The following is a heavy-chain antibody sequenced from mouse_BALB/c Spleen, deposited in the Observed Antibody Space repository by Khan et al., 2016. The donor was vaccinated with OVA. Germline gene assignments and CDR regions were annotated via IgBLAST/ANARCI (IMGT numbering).Heavy chain of an antibody. Sequence: QVQLQQSGTELARPGASVKLSCKASGYTFTSYWMQWVKQRPGQGLEWIGAIYPGDGNTRYTQKFKGKATLTADKSSSTAYMQLSSLASEDSAVXFCVRGGITTGYFDYGGQGTTLTVSS. CDR2: IYPGDGNT. D-gene: IGHD1-1*01. V-gene: IGHV1-87*01. CDR1: GYTFTSYW. CDR3: VRGGITTGYFDY. J-gene: IGHJ2*01.